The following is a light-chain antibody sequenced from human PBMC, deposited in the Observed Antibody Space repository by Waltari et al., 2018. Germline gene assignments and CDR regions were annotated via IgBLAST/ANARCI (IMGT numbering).Light chain of an antibody. J-gene: IGLJ2*01. CDR3: SSYISSDIPVV. CDR2: DVN. CDR1: SSDIGGDNF. V-gene: IGLV2-14*03. Sequence: QSALTQPASVSGSPGQSITISCTGTSSDIGGDNFVSWYQQYPGKVPKLIIYDVNNRPSWVSNRFSGSKAGDTASLTISGLQAEDEADYYCSSYISSDIPVVLGGGTKLTVL.